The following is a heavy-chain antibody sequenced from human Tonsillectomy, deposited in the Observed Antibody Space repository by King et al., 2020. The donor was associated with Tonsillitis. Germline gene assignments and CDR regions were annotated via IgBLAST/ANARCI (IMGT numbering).Heavy chain of an antibody. J-gene: IGHJ4*02. CDR3: AKGEGYEWLPLTLFDY. CDR1: GFTFSSYA. V-gene: IGHV3-23*03. D-gene: IGHD6-19*01. Sequence: VQLVESGGGLVQPGGSLRLSCAASGFTFSSYAMSWVRQAPGKGLEWVSVIYSGGSNTYYADSVKGRFTIXRDNSNNTLXLQMNSLRVEDTAVYYCAKGEGYEWLPLTLFDYWGQGXLVTVSS. CDR2: IYSGGSNT.